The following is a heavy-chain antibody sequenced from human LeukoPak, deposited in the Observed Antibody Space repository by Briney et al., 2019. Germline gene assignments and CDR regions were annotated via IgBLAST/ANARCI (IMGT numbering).Heavy chain of an antibody. CDR3: TTSGGGYGPYYFDY. D-gene: IGHD5-12*01. Sequence: KPGGSLRLSCAASGFTFSNAWMSWVRQAPGKGLEWVGRIKSKTDGGTTDYAAPVKGRFTISREDSKNTLYLQMNSLKTEDTAVYYCTTSGGGYGPYYFDYWGQGTLVTVSS. J-gene: IGHJ4*02. CDR1: GFTFSNAW. CDR2: IKSKTDGGTT. V-gene: IGHV3-15*01.